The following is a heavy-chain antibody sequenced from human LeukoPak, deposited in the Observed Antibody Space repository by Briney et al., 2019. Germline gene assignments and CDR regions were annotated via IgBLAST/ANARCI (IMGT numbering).Heavy chain of an antibody. Sequence: GGSLRLSCAASGLTVSSYSMNWVRQAPGKGLEWVSYISSSSSTIYYADSVKGRFTISRDNAKNSLYLQMNSLRAEDTAVYYCAKGYSSGWYFFDYWGQGTLVTVSS. CDR3: AKGYSSGWYFFDY. V-gene: IGHV3-48*01. CDR2: ISSSSSTI. J-gene: IGHJ4*02. CDR1: GLTVSSYS. D-gene: IGHD6-19*01.